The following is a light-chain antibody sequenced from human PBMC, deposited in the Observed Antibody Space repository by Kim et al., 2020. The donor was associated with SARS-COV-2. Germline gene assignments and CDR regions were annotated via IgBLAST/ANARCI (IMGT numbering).Light chain of an antibody. J-gene: IGKJ2*01. CDR3: QHYIRFPYT. CDR2: QAS. CDR1: QNIDTY. Sequence: DIQMTQSPSTLSASVGDRVTITCRASQNIDTYLAWYQQKPWKAPSLLIYQASSLQIGVPSRFSGGGSGAEFTLTISSLQPDDFATYYCQHYIRFPYTFGQGTKLEI. V-gene: IGKV1-5*03.